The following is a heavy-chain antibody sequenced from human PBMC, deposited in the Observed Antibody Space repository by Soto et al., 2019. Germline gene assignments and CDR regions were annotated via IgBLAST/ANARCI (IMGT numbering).Heavy chain of an antibody. CDR3: ARGVVEMATIIN. J-gene: IGHJ4*02. CDR1: GGSISSGGYY. D-gene: IGHD5-12*01. CDR2: IYYSGST. Sequence: PSESLSLTCTVSGGSISSGGYYWSWIRQHPRKGLEWIGYIYYSGSTNYNPSLKSRVTISVDTSKNQFSLKLSSVPAADTAVYYCARGVVEMATIINWGQGTLVTVSS. V-gene: IGHV4-61*08.